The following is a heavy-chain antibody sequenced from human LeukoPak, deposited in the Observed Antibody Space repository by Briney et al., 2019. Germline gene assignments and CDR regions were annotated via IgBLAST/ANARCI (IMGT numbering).Heavy chain of an antibody. CDR2: INPNSGGT. Sequence: ASVKVSCKASGYTFTSYGISWVRQAPGQGLEWMGWINPNSGGTNYAQKFQGRVTMTRDTSISTAYMELSRLRSDDTAVYYCARSEYSSSSICHYWGQGTLVTVSS. CDR3: ARSEYSSSSICHY. CDR1: GYTFTSYG. J-gene: IGHJ4*02. D-gene: IGHD6-6*01. V-gene: IGHV1-2*02.